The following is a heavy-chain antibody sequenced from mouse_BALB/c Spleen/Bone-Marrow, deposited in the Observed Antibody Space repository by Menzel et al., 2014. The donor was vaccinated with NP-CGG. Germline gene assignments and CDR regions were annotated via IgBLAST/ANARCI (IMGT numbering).Heavy chain of an antibody. CDR1: GFNIKDTY. CDR2: IDPANGNT. CDR3: VGLEDY. V-gene: IGHV14-3*02. J-gene: IGHJ2*01. Sequence: EVKLVESGAELVKPGASVKLSCTASGFNIKDTYMHWVKQRPDQGLEWIGRIDPANGNTKYNPKFQGKATITSDTSSNTAYLQLSSLTSGDTAVYYCVGLEDYWGQGTTLTVSS.